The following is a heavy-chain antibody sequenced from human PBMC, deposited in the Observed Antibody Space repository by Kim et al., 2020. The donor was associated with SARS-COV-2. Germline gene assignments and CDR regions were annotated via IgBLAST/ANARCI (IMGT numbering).Heavy chain of an antibody. CDR2: IYYSGST. J-gene: IGHJ4*02. D-gene: IGHD3-10*01. Sequence: SETLSLTCTVYGGSISSGDYYWSWIRQPPGKGLEWIGYIYYSGSTYYNPSLKSRVTISVDTSKNQFSLKLSSVTAADTAVYYCDRAAGGFGELLLGYYFDYWGQGTLVTVSS. CDR1: GGSISSGDYY. V-gene: IGHV4-30-4*01. CDR3: DRAAGGFGELLLGYYFDY.